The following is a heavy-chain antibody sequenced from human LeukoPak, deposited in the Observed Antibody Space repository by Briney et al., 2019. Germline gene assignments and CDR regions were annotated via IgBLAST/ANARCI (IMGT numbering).Heavy chain of an antibody. CDR1: GFTFSSYA. D-gene: IGHD3-10*02. CDR3: AELGITMIGGV. CDR2: ISSSGSTI. J-gene: IGHJ6*04. V-gene: IGHV3-48*03. Sequence: GGSLRLSCAASGFTFSSYAMNWVRQAPGKGLEWVSYISSSGSTIYYADSVKGRFTISRDNAKNSLYLQVNSLRAEDTAVYYCAELGITMIGGVWGKGTTVTISS.